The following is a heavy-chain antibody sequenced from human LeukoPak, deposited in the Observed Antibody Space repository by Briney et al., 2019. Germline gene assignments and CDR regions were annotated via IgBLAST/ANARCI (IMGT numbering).Heavy chain of an antibody. Sequence: GGSLRLSCAASGFTFSSYGMSWVRQAPGKGLEWVSAISGSGGSTYYADSVKGRFTISRDNAKNSLYLQMNSLRAEDTAVYYCASLPRNYDSSGYTVDYWGQGTLVTVSS. V-gene: IGHV3-23*01. CDR1: GFTFSSYG. D-gene: IGHD3-22*01. J-gene: IGHJ4*02. CDR2: ISGSGGST. CDR3: ASLPRNYDSSGYTVDY.